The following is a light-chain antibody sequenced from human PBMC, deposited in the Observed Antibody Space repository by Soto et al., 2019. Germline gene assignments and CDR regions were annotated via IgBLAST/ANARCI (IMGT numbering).Light chain of an antibody. CDR2: EDN. CDR3: HSYGSTDQGV. CDR1: SGSIASNY. V-gene: IGLV6-57*04. J-gene: IGLJ3*02. Sequence: NFMLTQPHSVSESPGRTVTISCTRSSGSIASNYVQWYQQRPGSAPTTVIYEDNQRPSGVPARFSGSIDSSSNSASLTISGLQTEDEADYYCHSYGSTDQGVFGGGTKLTVL.